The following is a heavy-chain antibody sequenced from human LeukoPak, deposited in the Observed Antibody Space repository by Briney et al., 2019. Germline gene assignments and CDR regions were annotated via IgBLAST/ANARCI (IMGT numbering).Heavy chain of an antibody. CDR3: ARLNGGSGPV. Sequence: SETLSLTCTVSGASISSYYWSWIRQPPGKGLEWIGYISYSGSTNYNPSLKSRVTISADTSKNQVSLTLSSVTAADMAVYYCARLNGGSGPVWGQGTTVTVSS. CDR1: GASISSYY. CDR2: ISYSGST. J-gene: IGHJ6*02. D-gene: IGHD3-10*01. V-gene: IGHV4-59*08.